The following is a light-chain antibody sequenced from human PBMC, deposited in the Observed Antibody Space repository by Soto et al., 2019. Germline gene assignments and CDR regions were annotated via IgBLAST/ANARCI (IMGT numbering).Light chain of an antibody. V-gene: IGKV1-39*01. CDR2: AAS. J-gene: IGKJ1*01. CDR3: QQTDSTPQT. CDR1: QSIRNL. Sequence: DIQMTQSPSSLSASVGDRVTISCRESQSIRNLVGWYQQKPGTAPKLLIRAASTLQSGVPSRFSGSGSGTDFTLTISSLQIEDFATYFCQQTDSTPQTFGQGTNVEI.